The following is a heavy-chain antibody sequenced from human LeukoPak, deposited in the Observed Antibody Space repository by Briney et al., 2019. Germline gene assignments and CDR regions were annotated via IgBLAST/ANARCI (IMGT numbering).Heavy chain of an antibody. CDR3: ASSPYDYVWGSSGYYFDY. Sequence: PGGSLRLSCAASGFTVSSNYMSWVRQAPGKGLEWVSVIYSGGSTYYADSVKGRFTISRDNSKNTLYLQMNSLRAEDTAVYYCASSPYDYVWGSSGYYFDYWGQGTLVTVSS. CDR2: IYSGGST. V-gene: IGHV3-66*01. CDR1: GFTVSSNY. D-gene: IGHD3-16*01. J-gene: IGHJ4*02.